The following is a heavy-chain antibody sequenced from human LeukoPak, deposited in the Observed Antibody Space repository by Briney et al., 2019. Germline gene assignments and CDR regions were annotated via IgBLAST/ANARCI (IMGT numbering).Heavy chain of an antibody. CDR2: IYPGDSHT. D-gene: IGHD2-2*02. Sequence: GESLKISCKGSGYSFPYYWIGWVRQMPGKGLEWMGIIYPGDSHTRYSPSFQDQVTISVDKSISTAYLQWSSLKASDTAMYYCARGPYAYTSSATLGSYNWFDPWGQGSLVTVSS. J-gene: IGHJ5*02. CDR3: ARGPYAYTSSATLGSYNWFDP. CDR1: GYSFPYYW. V-gene: IGHV5-51*01.